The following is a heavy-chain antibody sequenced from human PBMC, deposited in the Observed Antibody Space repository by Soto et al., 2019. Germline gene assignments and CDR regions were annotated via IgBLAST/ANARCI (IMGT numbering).Heavy chain of an antibody. J-gene: IGHJ4*02. CDR1: GFSLSTSEVG. CDR2: IYWDDDK. Sequence: QITLKESGPTLVKPTQTLTPNCTFSGFSLSTSEVGVGWIRQPPGKALEWLALIYWDDDKRYIPSLKSRLTITKDPSQNLVVLTMTYMDPVDTATHSCAHSFDWYYFNFWGQGTLVTVSS. CDR3: AHSFDWYYFNF. D-gene: IGHD3-9*01. V-gene: IGHV2-5*02.